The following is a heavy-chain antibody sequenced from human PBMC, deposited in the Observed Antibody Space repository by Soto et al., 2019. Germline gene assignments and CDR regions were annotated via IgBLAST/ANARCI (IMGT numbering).Heavy chain of an antibody. CDR3: AREAINSSGYSHYFQH. Sequence: ASVKVSCKASGYTFTHYHVYWVRQAPGRGLEWLGMINPSGGSTTYAQNLQGRVTMTRDTSTNTVYMELSSLRSEDTAVYYCAREAINSSGYSHYFQHWGQGTLVTSPQ. CDR2: INPSGGST. V-gene: IGHV1-46*01. D-gene: IGHD3-22*01. CDR1: GYTFTHYH. J-gene: IGHJ1*01.